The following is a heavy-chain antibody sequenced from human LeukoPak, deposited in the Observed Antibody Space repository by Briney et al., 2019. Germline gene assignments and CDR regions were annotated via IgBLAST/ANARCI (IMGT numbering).Heavy chain of an antibody. CDR1: GYTFSSYS. V-gene: IGHV3-48*02. D-gene: IGHD1-1*01. CDR3: ARDLRQYNAEYFHH. J-gene: IGHJ1*01. CDR2: ISSSSSTI. Sequence: GGSLRLSCAASGYTFSSYSMNWVRQAPGKGLEWVSYISSSSSTIYYADSVKGRFTISRDNAKNSLYLQMNSLRDEDTAVYYCARDLRQYNAEYFHHWGQGTLVTVSS.